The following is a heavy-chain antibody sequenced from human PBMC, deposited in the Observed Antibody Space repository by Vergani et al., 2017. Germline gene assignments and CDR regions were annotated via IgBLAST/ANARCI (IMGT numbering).Heavy chain of an antibody. CDR3: ARVGQWLVLHPYWXFDL. V-gene: IGHV4-59*01. D-gene: IGHD6-19*01. J-gene: IGHJ2*01. CDR1: GGSISSYY. Sequence: QVQLQESGPGQVKPSETLSLTCTVSGGSISSYYWSWIRQPPGKGLEWIGYIYYSGSTNYNPSLKSRVTISVDTSKNQFSLKLSSVTAADTAVYYCARVGQWLVLHPYWXFDLWGRGTLVTVSS. CDR2: IYYSGST.